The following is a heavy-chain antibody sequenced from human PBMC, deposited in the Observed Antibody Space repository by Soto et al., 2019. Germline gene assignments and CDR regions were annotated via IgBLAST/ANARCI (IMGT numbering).Heavy chain of an antibody. D-gene: IGHD6-13*01. Sequence: PGGSLRLSCAASGFTFSSYAMSWVRQAPGKGLEWVSAISGSGGSTYYADSVKGRFTISRDNSKNTLYLQMNSLRAEDTAVYYCAKAPRGYSSRIDENRWFDPWGQGTLVTVSS. V-gene: IGHV3-23*01. CDR1: GFTFSSYA. J-gene: IGHJ5*02. CDR2: ISGSGGST. CDR3: AKAPRGYSSRIDENRWFDP.